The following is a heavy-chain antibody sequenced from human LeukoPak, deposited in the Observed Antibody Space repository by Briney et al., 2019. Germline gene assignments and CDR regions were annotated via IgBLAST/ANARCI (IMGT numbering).Heavy chain of an antibody. CDR1: GNSISSYY. Sequence: SETLSLTCSVSGNSISSYYWSWIRQPPGKGLEWIGCIYYSGSTNYNPSLKSRVTISVDTSKNQFSLKLSSVTAADTAVYYCARQYSSSWIRGGYGFDYWGQGTLVTVSS. J-gene: IGHJ4*02. D-gene: IGHD6-13*01. CDR3: ARQYSSSWIRGGYGFDY. V-gene: IGHV4-59*01. CDR2: IYYSGST.